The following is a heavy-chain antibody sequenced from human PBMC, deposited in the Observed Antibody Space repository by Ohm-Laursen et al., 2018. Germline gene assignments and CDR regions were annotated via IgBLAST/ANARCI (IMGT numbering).Heavy chain of an antibody. CDR3: ARDVLGYCSGGSCYGDWFDP. D-gene: IGHD2-15*01. CDR1: GYIFTAYY. J-gene: IGHJ5*02. Sequence: SVKVSCKASGYIFTAYYMHWVRQAPGQGLEWMGWINPNSGGTNYAQKFQGRVTMTRDTSISTAYMELSRLRSDDTAVYYCARDVLGYCSGGSCYGDWFDPWGQGTLVTVSS. CDR2: INPNSGGT. V-gene: IGHV1-2*02.